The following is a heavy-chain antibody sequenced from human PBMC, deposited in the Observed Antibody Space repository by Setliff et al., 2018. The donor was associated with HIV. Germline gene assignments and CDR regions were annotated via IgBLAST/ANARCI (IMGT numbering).Heavy chain of an antibody. J-gene: IGHJ3*02. Sequence: PGESLKISCAVSGFTFISYGMYWVRQAPGKGLEWVAFIRYDGSYRYYVDSVKGRFTISRDNSKNTMFLQMNSLRVEDTAIYNCAKMHTAMDPDTFDIWGQGTMVTVS. D-gene: IGHD5-18*01. CDR2: IRYDGSYR. CDR1: GFTFISYG. V-gene: IGHV3-30*02. CDR3: AKMHTAMDPDTFDI.